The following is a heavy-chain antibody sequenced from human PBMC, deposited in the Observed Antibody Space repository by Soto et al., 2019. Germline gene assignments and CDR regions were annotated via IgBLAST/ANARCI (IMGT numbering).Heavy chain of an antibody. CDR1: GGTFSDLA. CDR2: IIPLFGTP. CDR3: ASERVAEMATGGYFDD. V-gene: IGHV1-69*01. D-gene: IGHD5-12*01. J-gene: IGHJ4*02. Sequence: VHLVQSGTEVKKPGSSVRLSCKTSGGTFSDLAFSWVRQAPGQGLEWMGGIIPLFGTPNYAQYFHGRVTIIADESSSTIYMELGSLRSEDTAVYYCASERVAEMATGGYFDDWGQGTLVTVSS.